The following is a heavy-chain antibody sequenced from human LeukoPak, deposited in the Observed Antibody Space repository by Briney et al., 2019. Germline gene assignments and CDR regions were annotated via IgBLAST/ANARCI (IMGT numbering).Heavy chain of an antibody. V-gene: IGHV3-21*01. CDR1: GFTFSSYS. D-gene: IGHD3-10*01. J-gene: IGHJ6*02. Sequence: KTGGSLRLSCAASGFTFSSYSMNWVRQAPGKGLEWVSSISSSSSYIYYADAVKGRFTISRDNAKNSLYLQMNSLRAEDTAVYYCATNYYGSGCYYPLYYGMDVWGQGTTVTVSS. CDR3: ATNYYGSGCYYPLYYGMDV. CDR2: ISSSSSYI.